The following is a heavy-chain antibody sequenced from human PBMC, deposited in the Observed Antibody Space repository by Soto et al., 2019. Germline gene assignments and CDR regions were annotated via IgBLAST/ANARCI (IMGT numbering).Heavy chain of an antibody. CDR1: GFTFSSYS. D-gene: IGHD6-19*01. CDR3: ATRIAVAGGA. J-gene: IGHJ5*02. CDR2: IRSSSSYI. Sequence: EVPLVESGGGLVKPGGSLRLSCAASGFTFSSYSMHWVRQAPGKGLEWVSSIRSSSSYIYYADSVKGRFTISRDNAKNSLYLQMNSLRAEDTAVYYCATRIAVAGGAWGQGTLVTVS. V-gene: IGHV3-21*01.